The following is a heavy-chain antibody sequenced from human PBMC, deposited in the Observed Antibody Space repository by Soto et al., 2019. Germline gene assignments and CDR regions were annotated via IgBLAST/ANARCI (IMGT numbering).Heavy chain of an antibody. D-gene: IGHD6-6*01. V-gene: IGHV3-33*01. CDR3: ARDRLGRDGLDV. J-gene: IGHJ6*02. CDR2: VWSDGSNT. Sequence: QMQLVESGGGVVQPGRSLRLSCATSGFTFSNYGMHWVRQAPGKGLEWVAFVWSDGSNTYYAESVKGRFTISRDKSKNTLYLQMNSLTSDDTAVFYCARDRLGRDGLDVWGHGTTVTVSS. CDR1: GFTFSNYG.